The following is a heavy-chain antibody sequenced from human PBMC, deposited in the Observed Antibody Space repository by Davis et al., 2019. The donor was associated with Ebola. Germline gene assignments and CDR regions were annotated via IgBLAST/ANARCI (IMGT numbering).Heavy chain of an antibody. J-gene: IGHJ6*04. Sequence: SETLSLTCGVSGGSISSSGHSWTWIRQPPGKGLEWIGHIFNTGSTYYKPALMSRVTISLDRSTNQFSLKLRSVTAADTAVYYCARAQYYYGSGTPMDVWGKGTTVTVSS. V-gene: IGHV4-30-2*01. CDR1: GGSISSSGHS. CDR3: ARAQYYYGSGTPMDV. CDR2: IFNTGST. D-gene: IGHD3-10*01.